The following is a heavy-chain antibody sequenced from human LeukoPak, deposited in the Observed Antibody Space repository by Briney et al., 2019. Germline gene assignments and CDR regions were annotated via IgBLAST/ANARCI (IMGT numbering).Heavy chain of an antibody. CDR3: ARDRDSTFDY. D-gene: IGHD2-21*02. J-gene: IGHJ4*02. CDR1: GXSISSYY. V-gene: IGHV4-59*01. Sequence: SETLSLTCTVSGXSISSYYWSWIRQPPGKGLEWIGYIYDSGSTNYNPSLKSRVTISVDTSKSHFSLKLSSVTAADTAVYYCARDRDSTFDYWGQGTLVTVSS. CDR2: IYDSGST.